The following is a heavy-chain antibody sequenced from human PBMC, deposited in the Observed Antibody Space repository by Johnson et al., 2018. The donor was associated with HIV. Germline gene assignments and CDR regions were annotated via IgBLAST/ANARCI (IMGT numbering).Heavy chain of an antibody. CDR2: INWNGGHT. V-gene: IGHV3-9*01. Sequence: VQLVESGGALVQPGRSLRLSCVASGFTFEDYAMYWVRQAPGKGLEWVSGINWNGGHTDYEDSVKGRLTIARDNAKNSLYLQMNSLGAEDTALYYCARDLRVVVAAPIGAATSHVFDIWGQGTMVTVSS. J-gene: IGHJ3*02. D-gene: IGHD2-15*01. CDR1: GFTFEDYA. CDR3: ARDLRVVVAAPIGAATSHVFDI.